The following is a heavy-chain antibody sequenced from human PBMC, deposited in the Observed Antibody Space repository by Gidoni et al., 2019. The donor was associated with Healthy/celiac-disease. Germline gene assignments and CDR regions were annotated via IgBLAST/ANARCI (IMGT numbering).Heavy chain of an antibody. D-gene: IGHD6-13*01. J-gene: IGHJ5*02. CDR3: ARSYHSSSWYMRWFDP. Sequence: QVQLQQWGAGLLKPSEPLSLTCAVYGGSFSGSYWSWIRQPPGKGLEWIGEINHSGSTNYNPSLKSRVTISVDTSKNQFSLKLSSVTAADTAVYYCARSYHSSSWYMRWFDPWGQGTLVTVSS. CDR2: INHSGST. V-gene: IGHV4-34*01. CDR1: GGSFSGSY.